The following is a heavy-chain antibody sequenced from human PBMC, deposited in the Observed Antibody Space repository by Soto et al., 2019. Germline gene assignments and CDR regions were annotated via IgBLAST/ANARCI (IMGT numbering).Heavy chain of an antibody. Sequence: SETLSLTCAVYGGSFSGYYWSWIRQPPGKGLEWIGEINHSGSTNYNPSLKSRVTISVDTSKNQFSLKLSSVTAADTAVYYCARGIWFGEARYFGYWGQGTLVTVSS. D-gene: IGHD3-10*01. CDR1: GGSFSGYY. V-gene: IGHV4-34*01. J-gene: IGHJ4*03. CDR2: INHSGST. CDR3: ARGIWFGEARYFGY.